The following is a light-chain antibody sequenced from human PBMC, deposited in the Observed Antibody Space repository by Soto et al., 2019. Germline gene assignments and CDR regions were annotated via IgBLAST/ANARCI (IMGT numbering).Light chain of an antibody. Sequence: QSVLTQPASVSASPGQSIFISCTGTSEDIGAYDYVSWYQQHPGKAPKLILYAVNDRPSGVSSRFSGSKSGNTASLTISGVQPDDEADYYCSSYRSSDTLEVFGTGTKVTAL. CDR1: SEDIGAYDY. J-gene: IGLJ1*01. CDR3: SSYRSSDTLEV. CDR2: AVN. V-gene: IGLV2-14*01.